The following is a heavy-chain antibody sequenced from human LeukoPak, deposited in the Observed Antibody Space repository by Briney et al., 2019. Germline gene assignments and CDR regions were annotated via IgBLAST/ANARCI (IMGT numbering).Heavy chain of an antibody. CDR1: GGSISSSSYY. D-gene: IGHD2-15*01. V-gene: IGHV4-39*02. Sequence: SETLSLTCTVSGGSISSSSYYWGWIRQPPGKGLEWIGSIYYSGSTYYNPSLKSRVTISVDTSKNQFSLKLSSVTAADTAVYYCAREVVVVAAPANWFDPWGQGTLVTVSS. CDR2: IYYSGST. CDR3: AREVVVVAAPANWFDP. J-gene: IGHJ5*02.